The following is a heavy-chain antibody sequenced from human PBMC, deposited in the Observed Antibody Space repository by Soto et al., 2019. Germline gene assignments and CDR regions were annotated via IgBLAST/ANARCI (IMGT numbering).Heavy chain of an antibody. D-gene: IGHD3-3*01. J-gene: IGHJ6*02. CDR3: ARLGTIFGVVSSYYYYGMDA. Sequence: SGKVSCKASGGTFSSYAISWVRQAPGQGLEWMGGIIPIFGTANYAQKFQGRVTIIADESTSTAYMELSSLRSEDTAVYYCARLGTIFGVVSSYYYYGMDAWGQGTTVTVSS. V-gene: IGHV1-69*13. CDR1: GGTFSSYA. CDR2: IIPIFGTA.